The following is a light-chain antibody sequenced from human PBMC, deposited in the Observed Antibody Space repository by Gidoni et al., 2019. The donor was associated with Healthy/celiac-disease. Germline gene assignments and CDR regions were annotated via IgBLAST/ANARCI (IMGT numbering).Light chain of an antibody. Sequence: AIQLTQSPSSLSASVGDRVTITCRASQGISSALAWYQQTPGKAPKLLIYDASSLESGVPSRFSGSGSGTDFTLTISSLQPEDFATDYCQQFNSYPALTFGGGTKVEIK. J-gene: IGKJ4*01. CDR3: QQFNSYPALT. CDR1: QGISSA. CDR2: DAS. V-gene: IGKV1-13*02.